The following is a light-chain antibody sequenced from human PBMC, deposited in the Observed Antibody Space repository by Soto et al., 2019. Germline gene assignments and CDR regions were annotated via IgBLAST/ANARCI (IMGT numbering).Light chain of an antibody. Sequence: EIVMTQSPATLSVTPRERATLSCRASQSVRSNLAWYQQKPGQSPRLLIYGASSRATGIPDRFSGGGSGTDFTLTISRLEPEDFAVYFCQQYAGPPTTFGQGTRLAIK. J-gene: IGKJ5*01. CDR2: GAS. CDR1: QSVRSN. V-gene: IGKV3-20*01. CDR3: QQYAGPPTT.